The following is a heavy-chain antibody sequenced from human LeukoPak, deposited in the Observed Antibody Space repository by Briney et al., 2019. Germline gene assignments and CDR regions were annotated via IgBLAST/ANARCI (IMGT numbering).Heavy chain of an antibody. CDR1: GFTFSSYW. V-gene: IGHV3-7*01. Sequence: GGSLRLSCAASGFTFSSYWMSWVRRAPGKGLEWVANIKQDGSEKYYVDSVKGRFTISRDNAKNSLYLQMNSLRAEDTAVYYCARSGGGFYSGSYYGSIFDYWGQGTLVTVSS. J-gene: IGHJ4*02. CDR2: IKQDGSEK. D-gene: IGHD1-26*01. CDR3: ARSGGGFYSGSYYGSIFDY.